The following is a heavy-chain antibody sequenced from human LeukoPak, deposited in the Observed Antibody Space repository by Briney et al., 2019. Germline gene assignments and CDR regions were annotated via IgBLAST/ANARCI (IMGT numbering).Heavy chain of an antibody. CDR2: ISYDGSNQ. D-gene: IGHD1-26*01. V-gene: IGHV3-30*18. Sequence: GGSLRLSRAASGFSFSNYGMNWVRQAPGKGLEWVAVISYDGSNQYYADSVKGRFTISRDSFRNTVYLQMNSLRVDDTAVYYCAKVGKWQLLQYFFDYWGQGTLVTVSS. CDR1: GFSFSNYG. J-gene: IGHJ4*02. CDR3: AKVGKWQLLQYFFDY.